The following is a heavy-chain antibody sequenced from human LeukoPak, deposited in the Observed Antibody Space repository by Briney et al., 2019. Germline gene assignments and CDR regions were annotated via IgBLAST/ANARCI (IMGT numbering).Heavy chain of an antibody. J-gene: IGHJ2*01. CDR2: IYSSGST. CDR3: ARRGGRTRGFWYFDL. V-gene: IGHV4-59*01. D-gene: IGHD3-16*01. CDR1: GDSIRNNY. Sequence: SETLSLTCSVSGDSIRNNYWGWIRQPPGQGLEWIGYIYSSGSTTYNPSLKSRITISVDTSKNQFSLNLSSVTAADTAVYYCARRGGRTRGFWYFDLWGRGTLVTVSS.